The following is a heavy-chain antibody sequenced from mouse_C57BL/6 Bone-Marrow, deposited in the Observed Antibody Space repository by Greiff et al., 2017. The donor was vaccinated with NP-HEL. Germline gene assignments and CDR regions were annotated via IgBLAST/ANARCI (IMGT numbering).Heavy chain of an antibody. D-gene: IGHD1-1*01. J-gene: IGHJ1*03. V-gene: IGHV1-26*01. CDR3: AKGYYGSSYWWYFDV. CDR1: GYTFTDYY. CDR2: INPNNGGT. Sequence: EVQLQQSGPELVKPGASVKISCKASGYTFTDYYMNWVKQSHGKSLEWIGDINPNNGGTSYNQKFKGKATLTVDKSSSTAYMELRSLTSEDSAVYYCAKGYYGSSYWWYFDVWGTGTTVTVSS.